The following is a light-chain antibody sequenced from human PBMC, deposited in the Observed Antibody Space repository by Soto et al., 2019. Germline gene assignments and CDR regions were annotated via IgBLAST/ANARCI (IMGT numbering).Light chain of an antibody. V-gene: IGKV3-20*01. CDR1: QSVTSSY. CDR2: GAS. CDR3: QQYDKSPL. J-gene: IGKJ4*01. Sequence: EIVLTQSPGTLSLSPGERATLSCRASQSVTSSYLAWYQQKPGQAPRLLIYGASNRATGISDRFSSSGSGTDFTLTISRLEPDDFAVYFCQQYDKSPLFGGGTKVEIK.